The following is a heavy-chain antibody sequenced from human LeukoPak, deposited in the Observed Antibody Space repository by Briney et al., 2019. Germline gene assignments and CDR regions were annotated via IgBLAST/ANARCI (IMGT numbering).Heavy chain of an antibody. CDR1: GFTVSSNY. CDR2: TYSGGRT. J-gene: IGHJ5*02. CDR3: AKAVAVANWFDP. Sequence: GGSLRLSCAASGFTVSSNYMSWVRQAPGKGLEWVSITYSGGRTYYADSVKGRFTISRDNSKNTLYLQMNSLRAEDTAVYYCAKAVAVANWFDPWGQGTLVTVSS. D-gene: IGHD6-19*01. V-gene: IGHV3-53*01.